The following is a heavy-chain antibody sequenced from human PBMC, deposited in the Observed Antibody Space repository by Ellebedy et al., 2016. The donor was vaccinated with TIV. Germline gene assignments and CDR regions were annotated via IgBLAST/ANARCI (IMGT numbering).Heavy chain of an antibody. CDR2: MNPNSGNT. D-gene: IGHD4-17*01. V-gene: IGHV1-8*02. Sequence: ASVKVSXXASGGTFSSYAISWVRQAPGQGLEWMGWMNPNSGNTGYAQKFQGRVTMTRNTSISTAYMELSSLRSEDTAVYYCARDADYGDRIHYFDYWGQGTLVTVSS. J-gene: IGHJ4*02. CDR3: ARDADYGDRIHYFDY. CDR1: GGTFSSYA.